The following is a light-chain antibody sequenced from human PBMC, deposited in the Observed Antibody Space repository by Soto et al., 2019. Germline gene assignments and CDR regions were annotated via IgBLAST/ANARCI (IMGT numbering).Light chain of an antibody. V-gene: IGLV2-14*01. J-gene: IGLJ1*01. Sequence: QSVLTQPASVSGSPGQSITISCTGTSGDISSYNRVSWYQQHPGKAPKLIIYEVTDRPSGVSNRFSGSKSGNTASLTISGLQAEDEAEYYCSSYTNISTRACVFGTGTKVTLL. CDR3: SSYTNISTRACV. CDR2: EVT. CDR1: SGDISSYNR.